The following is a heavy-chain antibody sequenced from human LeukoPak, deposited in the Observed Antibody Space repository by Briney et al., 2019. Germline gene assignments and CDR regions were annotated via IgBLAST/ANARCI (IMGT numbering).Heavy chain of an antibody. D-gene: IGHD4-17*01. CDR3: ARSEGTVTTH. Sequence: SETLSLTCTGSGGSISSYYWSWIRQPPGKGLEWIGYIYYSGSTNYNPSLKSRVTISVDTSKNQFSLKLSSVTAADTAVYYCARSEGTVTTHWGQGTLVTVSS. CDR2: IYYSGST. CDR1: GGSISSYY. J-gene: IGHJ4*02. V-gene: IGHV4-59*01.